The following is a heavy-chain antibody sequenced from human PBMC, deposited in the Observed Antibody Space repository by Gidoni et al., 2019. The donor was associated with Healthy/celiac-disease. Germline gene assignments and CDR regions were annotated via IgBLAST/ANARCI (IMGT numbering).Heavy chain of an antibody. V-gene: IGHV4-34*01. CDR3: ARDRL. CDR2: INPSGST. J-gene: IGHJ4*02. D-gene: IGHD3-16*02. Sequence: QVQLQQWGAGLLKPSAALSLTCAVYSGSFSGYYWSWIRQPPGKGLEWIGEINPSGSTNSNPSLKSRVTISVDTSKNQFSLKLTSVTAADTAVYYCARDRLWGQGTLVTVSS. CDR1: SGSFSGYY.